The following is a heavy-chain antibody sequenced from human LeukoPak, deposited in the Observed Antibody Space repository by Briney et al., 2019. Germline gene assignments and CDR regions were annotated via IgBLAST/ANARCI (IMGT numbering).Heavy chain of an antibody. D-gene: IGHD3-3*01. V-gene: IGHV3-7*01. J-gene: IGHJ4*02. CDR2: IKQDGSEK. CDR1: GFTFSTYW. Sequence: GGSLRLSCAASGFTFSTYWMTWVRQAPGKGLEWVANIKQDGSEKYYVDSVKGRFTISRDNAKDSLYLQMNSLRAEDTAMYYCARDFRFLDDYWGQGTLVTVSS. CDR3: ARDFRFLDDY.